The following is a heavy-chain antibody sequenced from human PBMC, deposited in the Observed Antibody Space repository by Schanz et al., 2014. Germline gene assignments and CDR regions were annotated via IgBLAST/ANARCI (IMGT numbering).Heavy chain of an antibody. CDR2: VRFDGSER. Sequence: QVQLVESGGGVVQPGGSLRLSCAASGFTFSSYGMHWVRQAPGKGLEWVAFVRFDGSERYYADSVKGRFTISRDNAKDSLYLQMTSLRAEDTAVYYCATQYCSGTTCYTDSWDHWGQGTLVTVSS. CDR1: GFTFSSYG. V-gene: IGHV3-30*02. CDR3: ATQYCSGTTCYTDSWDH. D-gene: IGHD2-2*02. J-gene: IGHJ4*01.